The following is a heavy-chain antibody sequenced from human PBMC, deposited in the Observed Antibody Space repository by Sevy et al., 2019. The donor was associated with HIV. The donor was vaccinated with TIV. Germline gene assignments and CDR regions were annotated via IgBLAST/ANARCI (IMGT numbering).Heavy chain of an antibody. CDR1: GFTFDDYG. CDR2: INWNGGST. J-gene: IGHJ5*02. D-gene: IGHD3-9*01. CDR3: ARGYYDILTGWGPFDP. V-gene: IGHV3-20*01. Sequence: GGSLRFSCAASGFTFDDYGMSWVRQAPGKGLEWVSGINWNGGSTGYADSVKGRFTISRDNAKNSLYLQMNSLRAEDTALYHCARGYYDILTGWGPFDPWGQGTLVTVSS.